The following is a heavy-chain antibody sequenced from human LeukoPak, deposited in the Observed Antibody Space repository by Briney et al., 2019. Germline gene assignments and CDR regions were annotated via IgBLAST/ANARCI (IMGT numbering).Heavy chain of an antibody. CDR3: ARDNGGARWLVD. CDR2: IYYSGST. D-gene: IGHD2-21*01. Sequence: SETLSLTCTVSGGSISSYYWSWIRQPPGKGLEWIGYIYYSGSTNYNPSLKSRVTISVDTSKNQFSLKLTSVTAADTAVYYCARDNGGARWLVDWGQGTLVTVSS. CDR1: GGSISSYY. J-gene: IGHJ4*02. V-gene: IGHV4-59*01.